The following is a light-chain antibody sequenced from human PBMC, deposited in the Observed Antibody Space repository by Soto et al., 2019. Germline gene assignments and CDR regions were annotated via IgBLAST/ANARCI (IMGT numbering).Light chain of an antibody. J-gene: IGKJ3*01. CDR2: RAS. Sequence: DIQLTQSPSSLSASVGDRVTITCRVSQGISSYLNWYRQKPGKVTKLMTYRASNLQSGVPSRFSGSASGTDSPLTISSLQPEDVATHYADLTFGRGPKVDIK. CDR3: DLT. CDR1: QGISSY. V-gene: IGKV1-27*01.